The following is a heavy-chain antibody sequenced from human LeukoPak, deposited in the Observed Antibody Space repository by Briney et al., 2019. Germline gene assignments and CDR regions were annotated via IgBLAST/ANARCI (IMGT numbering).Heavy chain of an antibody. V-gene: IGHV4-4*07. Sequence: SETLSLTCTVSGGSISSYYWSWIRQPAGRGLEWIGRIYTSGSTNYNPSLKSRVTMSVDTSKNQFSLKLSSVTAADTAVYYCARGRWYYDSSGYEGAFDIWGQGTMVTVSS. CDR3: ARGRWYYDSSGYEGAFDI. D-gene: IGHD3-22*01. CDR1: GGSISSYY. J-gene: IGHJ3*02. CDR2: IYTSGST.